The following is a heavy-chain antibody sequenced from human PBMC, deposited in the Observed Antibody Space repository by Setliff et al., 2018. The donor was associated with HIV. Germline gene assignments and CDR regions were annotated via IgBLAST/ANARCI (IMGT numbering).Heavy chain of an antibody. Sequence: PGGSLRLSCSASGFTFSNSWMHWVRQAPGKGLVWVFGMNTDGSSTRYADSVKGRFTISRDNSQSTLYLNMSGLRADDPAIYYCANKIDYGQYPFDYRGQGTLVTVSS. V-gene: IGHV3-74*01. CDR3: ANKIDYGQYPFDY. D-gene: IGHD4-17*01. CDR2: MNTDGSST. CDR1: GFTFSNSW. J-gene: IGHJ4*02.